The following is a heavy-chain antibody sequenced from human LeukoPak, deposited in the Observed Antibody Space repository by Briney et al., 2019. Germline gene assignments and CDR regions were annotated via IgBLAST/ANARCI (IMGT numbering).Heavy chain of an antibody. CDR1: GFSFSDYA. J-gene: IGHJ4*02. D-gene: IGHD1-1*01. CDR2: IRYDGGNK. Sequence: GGSLRLSCAASGFSFSDYAIYWVRQTPGKGLEWVAFIRYDGGNKIYADSVKGRFTISRDNSHNTVYLQMTGLRAEDTAVYYCAKDGESGIQYTQGYFDYWGQGTLVIVSS. V-gene: IGHV3-30*02. CDR3: AKDGESGIQYTQGYFDY.